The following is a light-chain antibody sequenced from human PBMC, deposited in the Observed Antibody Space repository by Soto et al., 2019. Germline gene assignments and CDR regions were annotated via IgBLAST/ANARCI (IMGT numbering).Light chain of an antibody. CDR2: HAS. CDR1: QSISTW. CDR3: QQFNYYPYS. J-gene: IGKJ2*03. Sequence: DIQMTQSPSTLSAFVGDRVTITCRASQSISTWLSWYQQKPGKPPKVLIYHASSLESGVPSRFSGIVSGTEFTLTITSLQPEDFATYYCQQFNYYPYSFGQGTKLEI. V-gene: IGKV1-5*01.